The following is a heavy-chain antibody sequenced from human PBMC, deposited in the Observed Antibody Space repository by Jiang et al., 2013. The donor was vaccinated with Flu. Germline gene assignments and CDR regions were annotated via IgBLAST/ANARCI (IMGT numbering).Heavy chain of an antibody. J-gene: IGHJ6*02. CDR2: VHSTGVT. D-gene: IGHD3-10*01. CDR1: GAAVSIDY. Sequence: GLVKPSETLSLTCSVSGAAVSIDYWSWIRQPPGQGLEWIAYVHSTGVTKYNPSLKSRVTISMDTSKNQFSLRLRSVTAADTGKYYCAKSDTVPRFAHGMDVWGQGTTVTVSS. CDR3: AKSDTVPRFAHGMDV. V-gene: IGHV4-59*02.